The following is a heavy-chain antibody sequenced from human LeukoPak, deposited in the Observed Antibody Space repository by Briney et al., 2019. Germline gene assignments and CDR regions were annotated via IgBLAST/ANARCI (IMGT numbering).Heavy chain of an antibody. CDR3: ARTYYYDSSGYYPPSNYYYYMDV. V-gene: IGHV4-34*01. J-gene: IGHJ6*03. Sequence: SETLSLTCAVYGGSFSGYYWSWIRQPPGKGLEWIGEINHSGSTNYNPSLNSRVTISVDTSKNQFSLKLSSVTAADTAVYYCARTYYYDSSGYYPPSNYYYYMDVWGKGTTVTVSS. D-gene: IGHD3-22*01. CDR2: INHSGST. CDR1: GGSFSGYY.